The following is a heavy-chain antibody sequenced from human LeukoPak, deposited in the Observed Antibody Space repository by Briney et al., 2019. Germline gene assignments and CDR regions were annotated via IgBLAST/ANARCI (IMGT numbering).Heavy chain of an antibody. CDR3: AKVRTEEAYYYGSGTYYWYFDY. CDR2: TYYRSTWYN. J-gene: IGHJ4*02. D-gene: IGHD3-10*01. CDR1: GDSVSSNTAA. Sequence: SQTLSLTCALSGDSVSSNTAAWNWIRQSPSSGLESLGWTYYRSTWYNESAVSVKSRITNNPDTAKNQFSLQLNSVTPEDTAVYYCAKVRTEEAYYYGSGTYYWYFDYWGQGTLVTVSS. V-gene: IGHV6-1*01.